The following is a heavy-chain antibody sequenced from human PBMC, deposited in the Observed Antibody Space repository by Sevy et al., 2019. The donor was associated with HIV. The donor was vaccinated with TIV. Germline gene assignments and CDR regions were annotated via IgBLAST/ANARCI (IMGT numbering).Heavy chain of an antibody. CDR1: GFTFSSYA. Sequence: GGCLRLSCAASGFTFSSYAMHWVRQAPGKGLEWVAVISYDGSNKYYADSVKGRFTISRDNSKNTPYLQMNSLRAEDTAVYYCARDRFNFVESSGYYSWGQGTLVTVSS. V-gene: IGHV3-30-3*01. D-gene: IGHD3-22*01. J-gene: IGHJ4*02. CDR3: ARDRFNFVESSGYYS. CDR2: ISYDGSNK.